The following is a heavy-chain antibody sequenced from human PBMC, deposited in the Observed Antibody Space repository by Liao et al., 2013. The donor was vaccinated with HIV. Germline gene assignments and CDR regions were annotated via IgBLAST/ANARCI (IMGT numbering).Heavy chain of an antibody. CDR2: IDTSGST. CDR1: GGSINSGGYY. D-gene: IGHD4-11*01. CDR3: ASGSWQWLVFDYSNYALEY. Sequence: QVQLHESGPGLVKPSQTLSLTCTVSGGSINSGGYYWSWIRQPAGKGLEWVGRIDTSGSTNYSPSLKSRVTMSVDTSQNQFSLKLTSVTAADTAVYYCASGSWQWLVFDYSNYALEYWGQGFLVTVSS. J-gene: IGHJ4*02. V-gene: IGHV4-61*02.